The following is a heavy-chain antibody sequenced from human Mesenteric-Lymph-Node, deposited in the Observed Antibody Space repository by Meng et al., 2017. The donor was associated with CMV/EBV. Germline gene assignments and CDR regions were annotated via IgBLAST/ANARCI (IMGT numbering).Heavy chain of an antibody. D-gene: IGHD4-11*01. Sequence: GESLKISCAASGFTFNTYIMNWVRQAPGKGLEWVSYISGSSSTIYYAVSVKGRFTISRDNAKNSLYLQMNSLRVEDTAVYYCARDNYGWGQGTLVTVSS. J-gene: IGHJ4*02. CDR1: GFTFNTYI. CDR3: ARDNYG. CDR2: ISGSSSTI. V-gene: IGHV3-48*04.